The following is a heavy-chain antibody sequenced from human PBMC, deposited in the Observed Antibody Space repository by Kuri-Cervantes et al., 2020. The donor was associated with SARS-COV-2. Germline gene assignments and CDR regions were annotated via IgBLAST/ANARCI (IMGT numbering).Heavy chain of an antibody. CDR1: GGSFSGYY. V-gene: IGHV4-34*01. D-gene: IGHD2-21*01. CDR2: INHSGST. CDR3: ARASYSVDCFDY. J-gene: IGHJ4*02. Sequence: SQTLSLTCAVYGGSFSGYYWSWIRQPPGKGLEWIGEINHSGSTNYNPSLKSRVTISVDTSKNQFSLKLSSVTAADTAVYYCARASYSVDCFDYLGQGTLVTVSS.